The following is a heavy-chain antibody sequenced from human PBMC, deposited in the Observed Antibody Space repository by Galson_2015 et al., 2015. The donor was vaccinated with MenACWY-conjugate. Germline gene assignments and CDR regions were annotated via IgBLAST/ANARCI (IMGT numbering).Heavy chain of an antibody. D-gene: IGHD1-1*01. CDR1: GFIFSSYG. CDR3: AKLRVEHYYYYYMDV. Sequence: LRLSCAASGFIFSSYGMHWVRQAPGKGLEWVAFIRYDGSNKYYADSVKGRFTISRDNSKNTLSLQMNSLRAEDTAVYYCAKLRVEHYYYYYMDVWGEGTTVTVSS. V-gene: IGHV3-30*02. CDR2: IRYDGSNK. J-gene: IGHJ6*03.